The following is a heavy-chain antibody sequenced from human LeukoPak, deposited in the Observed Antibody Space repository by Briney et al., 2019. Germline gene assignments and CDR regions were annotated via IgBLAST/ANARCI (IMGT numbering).Heavy chain of an antibody. CDR3: AKPMVRGVIPNWFDP. J-gene: IGHJ5*02. D-gene: IGHD3-10*01. CDR2: ISGSGGST. Sequence: GGSLRLSCAASGFTFSSYAMSWVRQAPGKGLEWVSAISGSGGSTYYADSVKGRFTTSRDNSKNTLYLQMNSLRAEDTAVYYCAKPMVRGVIPNWFDPWGQGTLVTVSS. V-gene: IGHV3-23*01. CDR1: GFTFSSYA.